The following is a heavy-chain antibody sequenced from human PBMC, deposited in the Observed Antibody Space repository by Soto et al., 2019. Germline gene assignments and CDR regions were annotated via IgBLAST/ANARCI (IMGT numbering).Heavy chain of an antibody. CDR1: GGTFSSYA. J-gene: IGHJ4*02. Sequence: QVHLVQSGAEVKKPGSSVKVSCKAIGGTFSSYAFSWVRQAPGQGLEWMGGIMPFFGSGNYAQKFQGRVNITADESTSSVYLELSSLRSEDTAVYYCARDKGGYYSQFVYWGQGTLVTVSS. CDR3: ARDKGGYYSQFVY. V-gene: IGHV1-69*01. CDR2: IMPFFGSG. D-gene: IGHD3-22*01.